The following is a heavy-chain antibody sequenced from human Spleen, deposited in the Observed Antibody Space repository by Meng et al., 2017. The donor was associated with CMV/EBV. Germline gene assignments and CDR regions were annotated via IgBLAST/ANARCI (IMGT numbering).Heavy chain of an antibody. J-gene: IGHJ4*02. Sequence: SGYNFNIYSITWVRQAPGQELEWMGWISLYNGNTNYAQKFQGRVTMTTDASTSTASMEVRSLRSDDTAVYYCARDRGWFGELRFDYWGQGTLVTVSS. CDR3: ARDRGWFGELRFDY. CDR2: ISLYNGNT. V-gene: IGHV1-18*01. CDR1: GYNFNIYS. D-gene: IGHD3-10*01.